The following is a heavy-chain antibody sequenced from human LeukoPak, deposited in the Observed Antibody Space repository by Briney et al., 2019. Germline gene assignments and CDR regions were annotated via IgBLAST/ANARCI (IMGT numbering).Heavy chain of an antibody. CDR3: ATSRTFDY. J-gene: IGHJ4*02. CDR1: GLTFSSYW. D-gene: IGHD1-1*01. Sequence: GGSPRLPCAASGLTFSSYWMNWVRQAPGKGLEWVANIKQDGSEIYYVDSVKGRFTISRDNAKNSLYLQMNSLRAEDTAVYYCATSRTFDYWGQGTLVTVSS. CDR2: IKQDGSEI. V-gene: IGHV3-7*03.